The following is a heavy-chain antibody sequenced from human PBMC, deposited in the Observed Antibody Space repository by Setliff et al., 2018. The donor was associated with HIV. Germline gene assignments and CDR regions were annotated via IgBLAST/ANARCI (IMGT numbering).Heavy chain of an antibody. V-gene: IGHV4-34*01. CDR3: ARDDYYDSTGYEGASF. D-gene: IGHD3-22*01. Sequence: SETLSLTCAVYGGSFSGYFWTWIRQPPGKGLEWIGEINHSGSTSYNPSLKSRVAMSVDTSKNQFSLEMSSVTAADTAVYYCARDDYYDSTGYEGASFWGRGTLVTVSS. J-gene: IGHJ4*02. CDR1: GGSFSGYF. CDR2: INHSGST.